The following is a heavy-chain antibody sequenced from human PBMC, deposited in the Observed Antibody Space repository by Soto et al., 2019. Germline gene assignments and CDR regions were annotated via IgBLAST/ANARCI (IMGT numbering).Heavy chain of an antibody. D-gene: IGHD3-10*01. J-gene: IGHJ6*03. V-gene: IGHV3-30*18. CDR2: ISYDGSNK. Sequence: PGGSLRLSCAASGFTFSSYGMHWVRQAPGKGLEWVAVISYDGSNKYYADSVKGRFTISRDNSKNTLYLQMNSLRAEDTAVYYCAKGVSSYGSGSENDYYYYYMDVWGKGTTVTVSS. CDR1: GFTFSSYG. CDR3: AKGVSSYGSGSENDYYYYYMDV.